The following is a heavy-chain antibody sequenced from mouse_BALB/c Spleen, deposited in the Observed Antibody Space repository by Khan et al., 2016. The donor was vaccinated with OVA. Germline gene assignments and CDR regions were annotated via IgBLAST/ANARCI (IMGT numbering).Heavy chain of an antibody. Sequence: QIQLVQSGPELKKPGETVKISCKASGYTFTNYGMNWVKQAPGKGLKWMGWINTYTGKVTYGDDFKGRFALSLETSASTAYLQINNLINEDMATYFCARISSYWYSDFWGAGTTVTVSS. CDR1: GYTFTNYG. CDR3: ARISSYWYSDF. V-gene: IGHV9-1*02. CDR2: INTYTGKV. J-gene: IGHJ1*01. D-gene: IGHD6-2*01.